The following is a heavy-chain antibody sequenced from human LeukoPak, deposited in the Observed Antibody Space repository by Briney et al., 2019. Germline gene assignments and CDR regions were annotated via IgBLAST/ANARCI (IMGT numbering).Heavy chain of an antibody. J-gene: IGHJ3*02. CDR1: GGSIRNSNYF. D-gene: IGHD2-21*02. CDR3: ASRVTSDAFDI. Sequence: SETLSLTCSVSGGSIRNSNYFWAWIRQPPGKGLEWIGGISYTGSAYYSPSLKSRVTISVDTSKNQFSLKLISVTAADTAVYYCASRVTSDAFDIWGQGTMVTVSS. V-gene: IGHV4-39*07. CDR2: ISYTGSA.